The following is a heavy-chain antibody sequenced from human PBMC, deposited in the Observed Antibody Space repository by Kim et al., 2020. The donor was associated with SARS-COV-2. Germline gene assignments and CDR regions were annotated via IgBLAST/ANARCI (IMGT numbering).Heavy chain of an antibody. D-gene: IGHD5-12*01. Sequence: YADSLKGRFTLSRDDSRDTVSLQMDSLRAEDTALYFCARMSVDGYIYDDWGQGTLVIVSS. CDR3: ARMSVDGYIYDD. J-gene: IGHJ4*02. V-gene: IGHV3-66*01.